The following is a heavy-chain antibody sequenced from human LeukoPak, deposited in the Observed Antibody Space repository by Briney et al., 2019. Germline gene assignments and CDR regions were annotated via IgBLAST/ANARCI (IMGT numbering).Heavy chain of an antibody. CDR1: GFTFRNYD. D-gene: IGHD3-22*01. CDR2: ISSSSSYI. V-gene: IGHV3-21*01. CDR3: AREPTYYYDSSGYCDY. Sequence: GGSLRLSCATSGFTFRNYDVHWVRQAPGKGLEWVSSISSSSSYIYYADSVKGRFTISRDNAKNSLYLQMNSLRAEDTAVYYCAREPTYYYDSSGYCDYWGQGTLVTVSS. J-gene: IGHJ4*02.